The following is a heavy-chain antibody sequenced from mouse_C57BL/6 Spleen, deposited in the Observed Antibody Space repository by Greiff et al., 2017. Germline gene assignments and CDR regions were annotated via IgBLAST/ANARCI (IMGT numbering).Heavy chain of an antibody. Sequence: QVQLQQPGAELVRPGSSVKLSCKASGYTFTSYWMDWVKQRPGQGLEWIGNIYPSDSETHYNQKFKDKATLTVDKSSSTAYMQLSSLTSEDSVVYYCGREAIESNRSYWGQGTLVTVSA. V-gene: IGHV1-61*01. J-gene: IGHJ3*01. D-gene: IGHD2-5*01. CDR3: GREAIESNRSY. CDR1: GYTFTSYW. CDR2: IYPSDSET.